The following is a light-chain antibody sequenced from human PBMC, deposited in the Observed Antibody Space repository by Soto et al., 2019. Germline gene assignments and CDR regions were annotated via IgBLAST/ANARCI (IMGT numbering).Light chain of an antibody. CDR1: QSVTSNY. J-gene: IGKJ2*01. CDR3: QQYGRSPLLYT. CDR2: GAS. V-gene: IGKV3-20*01. Sequence: EIVLTQSPGTLSLSPGERATLSCRASQSVTSNYLAWYQQKPGQAPRLLIYGASTRAAGVPDRFSGSGSGTSFTLTITRLEPEDFAVYYCQQYGRSPLLYTFGQGTKVGVK.